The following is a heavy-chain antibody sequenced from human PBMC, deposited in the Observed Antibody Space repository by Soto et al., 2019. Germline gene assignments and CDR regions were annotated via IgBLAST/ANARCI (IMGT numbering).Heavy chain of an antibody. Sequence: EVQLLESGGGLVQPGGSLRLSCAASGFTFGPYAMKWLRQAPGRGLECVSFISGSGRTTYYAATVKGRVTASRDTSKSTMYLQMNSLRAEDTALYYCAKFRGPSYSYYYMDVWGKGTTVTVSS. CDR2: ISGSGRTT. CDR1: GFTFGPYA. CDR3: AKFRGPSYSYYYMDV. D-gene: IGHD3-16*01. J-gene: IGHJ6*03. V-gene: IGHV3-23*01.